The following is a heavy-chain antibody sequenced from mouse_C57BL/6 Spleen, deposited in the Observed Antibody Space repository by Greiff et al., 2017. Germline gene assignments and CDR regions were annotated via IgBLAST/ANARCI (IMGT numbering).Heavy chain of an antibody. Sequence: EVKLVESGGGLVKPGGSLKLSCAASGFTFSDYGMHWVRQAPEKGLEWVAYISSGSSTIYYADTVKGRFTISRDNAKNTLFLQMTSLRSEDTAMYYCTRTPKLGNWYFDVWGTGTTVTVSS. D-gene: IGHD4-1*01. CDR3: TRTPKLGNWYFDV. J-gene: IGHJ1*03. CDR1: GFTFSDYG. V-gene: IGHV5-17*01. CDR2: ISSGSSTI.